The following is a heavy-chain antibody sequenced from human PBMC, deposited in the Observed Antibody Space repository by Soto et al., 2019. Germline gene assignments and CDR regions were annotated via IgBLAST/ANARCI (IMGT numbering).Heavy chain of an antibody. Sequence: SGTLSLTCTVSGGSISIGDYDWSWIRQPPGKGLEWIGYIYYSGSTYYNPSLKSRVTISVDTSKNQFSLKLSSVTAADTAVYYCARDRSGEGYCSGGSCDWFAHWGQGTLVTVS. CDR1: GGSISIGDYD. V-gene: IGHV4-30-4*01. CDR3: ARDRSGEGYCSGGSCDWFAH. J-gene: IGHJ5*02. CDR2: IYYSGST. D-gene: IGHD2-15*01.